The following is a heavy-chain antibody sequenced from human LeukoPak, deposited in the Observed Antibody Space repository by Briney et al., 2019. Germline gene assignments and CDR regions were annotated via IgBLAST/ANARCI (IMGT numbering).Heavy chain of an antibody. Sequence: SVEVSCKASGFTFTSSAMQWVRQARGQRLEWIGWIVVGSGNTNYAQKFQERVTITRDMSTSTAYMELSSLRSEDTAVYYCAADLLAGSPAEGYWGQGTLVTVSS. CDR1: GFTFTSSA. V-gene: IGHV1-58*02. CDR3: AADLLAGSPAEGY. D-gene: IGHD3-3*02. J-gene: IGHJ4*02. CDR2: IVVGSGNT.